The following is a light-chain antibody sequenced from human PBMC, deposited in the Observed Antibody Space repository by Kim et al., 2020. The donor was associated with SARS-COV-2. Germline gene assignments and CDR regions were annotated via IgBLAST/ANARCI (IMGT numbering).Light chain of an antibody. Sequence: DIQMTQSPSSLSASVGDRVTITCRASEGTGDFVAWYQQKPGQLPILLISAASTLQGGVPSRFGGARHCTHYTLTISSLQPEDVATYYCQKYNNVPLTFGGGTKVDIK. J-gene: IGKJ4*01. CDR3: QKYNNVPLT. V-gene: IGKV1-27*01. CDR1: EGTGDF. CDR2: AAS.